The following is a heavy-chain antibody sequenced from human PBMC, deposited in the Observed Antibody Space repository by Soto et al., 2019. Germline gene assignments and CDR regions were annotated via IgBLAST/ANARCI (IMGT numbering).Heavy chain of an antibody. J-gene: IGHJ1*01. D-gene: IGHD3-22*01. V-gene: IGHV3-33*01. CDR1: GFSLSRYG. Sequence: QVQLVESGGGVVQPGTSLRLSCATSGFSLSRYGIHWVRQAPGKGLEWVGVIWFDGRRIFYADSVKGRVTISRDTSKNTVFLQINSLRAEDTAAYYCARDDDTSGHYGLLTWGQGTLVTVSS. CDR2: IWFDGRRI. CDR3: ARDDDTSGHYGLLT.